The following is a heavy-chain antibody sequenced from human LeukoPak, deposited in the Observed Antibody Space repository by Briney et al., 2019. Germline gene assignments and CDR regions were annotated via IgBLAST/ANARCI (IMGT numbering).Heavy chain of an antibody. CDR1: GYTFTGYY. CDR2: INPSGGST. D-gene: IGHD4-23*01. V-gene: IGHV1-46*01. CDR3: ARDHDGDNSFHY. Sequence: VASVKVSCKASGYTFTGYYMHWVRQAPGQGLEWMGIINPSGGSTSYAQNFQGRVTMTRDTSTSTVYMELSSLRSEDTAVYYCARDHDGDNSFHYWGQGTLVTVSS. J-gene: IGHJ4*02.